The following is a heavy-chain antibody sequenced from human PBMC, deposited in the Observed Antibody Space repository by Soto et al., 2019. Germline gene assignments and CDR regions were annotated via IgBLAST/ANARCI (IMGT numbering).Heavy chain of an antibody. D-gene: IGHD3-16*01. Sequence: SETLSLTCSVSGVSVSSSPYYWSWLRQPPGKGLERIGFIYHSGSNKYNPSFKSRVTLSLDTSSNQFSLRLSSVTPADTAVYYCARDQRDEYSWGVKGVGDYWGQGALVPV. CDR2: IYHSGSN. V-gene: IGHV4-61*01. CDR3: ARDQRDEYSWGVKGVGDY. J-gene: IGHJ4*02. CDR1: GVSVSSSPYY.